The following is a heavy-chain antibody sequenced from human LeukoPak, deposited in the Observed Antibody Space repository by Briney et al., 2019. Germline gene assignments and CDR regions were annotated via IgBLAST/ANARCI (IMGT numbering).Heavy chain of an antibody. D-gene: IGHD1-26*01. CDR2: IYYSGST. Sequence: SETLSLTCTVSGCSIGGYYWSWIRQPPGKGLEWIGYIYYSGSTNYNPSLKSRVTISVDTSKNQFSLNLSSVTAADTALYYCARDRPSGSYYMDVWGKGTTVTVSS. CDR3: ARDRPSGSYYMDV. CDR1: GCSIGGYY. V-gene: IGHV4-59*01. J-gene: IGHJ6*03.